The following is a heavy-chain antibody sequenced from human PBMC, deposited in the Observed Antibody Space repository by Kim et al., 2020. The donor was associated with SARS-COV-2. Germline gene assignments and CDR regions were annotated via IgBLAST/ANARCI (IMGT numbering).Heavy chain of an antibody. CDR3: ASTSITMITDAFDI. CDR1: GYTFTSYA. Sequence: ASVKVSCKASGYTFTSYAMNWVRQAPGQGLEWMGWINTNTGNPTYAQGFTGRFVFSLDTSVSTAYLQISSLKAEDTAVYYCASTSITMITDAFDIWGQGTMVTVSS. J-gene: IGHJ3*02. V-gene: IGHV7-4-1*02. CDR2: INTNTGNP. D-gene: IGHD3-22*01.